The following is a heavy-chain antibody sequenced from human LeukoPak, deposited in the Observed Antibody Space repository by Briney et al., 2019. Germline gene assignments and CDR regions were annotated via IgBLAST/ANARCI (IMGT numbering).Heavy chain of an antibody. CDR2: INHSGST. J-gene: IGHJ4*02. Sequence: SETLSLTCAVYGGSFSGYYWSWIRQPPGKGLEWIGEINHSGSTDYNPSLKSRVTISVDTSKNQFSLKLSSVTAADTAAYYCARSLIGYCSGGSCHFDYWGQGTLVTVSS. V-gene: IGHV4-34*01. CDR1: GGSFSGYY. D-gene: IGHD2-15*01. CDR3: ARSLIGYCSGGSCHFDY.